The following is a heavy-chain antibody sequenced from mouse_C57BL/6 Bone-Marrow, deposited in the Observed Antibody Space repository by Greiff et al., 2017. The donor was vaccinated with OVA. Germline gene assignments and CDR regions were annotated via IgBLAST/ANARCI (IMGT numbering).Heavy chain of an antibody. CDR3: AREPHYYGSSYGDY. V-gene: IGHV1-54*01. Sequence: QVQLKQSGAELVRPGTSVKVSCKASGYAFTNYLIEWVKQRPGQGLEWIGVINPGSGGTNYNEKFKGQATLTADKSSSTAYMQLSSLTSEDSAVYFCAREPHYYGSSYGDYWGQGTSVTVSS. CDR2: INPGSGGT. CDR1: GYAFTNYL. D-gene: IGHD1-1*01. J-gene: IGHJ4*01.